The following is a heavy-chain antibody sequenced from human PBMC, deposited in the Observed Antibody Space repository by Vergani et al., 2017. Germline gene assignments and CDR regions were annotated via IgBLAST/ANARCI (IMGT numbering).Heavy chain of an antibody. CDR1: GYTFTTYA. CDR3: ARVLVVAHYAFDI. Sequence: QVQLVQSGAEVKKPGASVKVSCKASGYTFTTYAMHWVRQAPGQRLEWMGWINADNGNTKYSQKFQGRVTITRDTSASTAYMELSSLRSEDTDVFYCARVLVVAHYAFDIWGQGTMVTVSS. V-gene: IGHV1-3*01. CDR2: INADNGNT. J-gene: IGHJ3*02. D-gene: IGHD3-22*01.